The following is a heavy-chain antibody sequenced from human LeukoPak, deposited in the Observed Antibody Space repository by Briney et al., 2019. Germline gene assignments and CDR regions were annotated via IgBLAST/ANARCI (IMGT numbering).Heavy chain of an antibody. V-gene: IGHV1-69*04. CDR3: ARQCSGGSCPLDY. Sequence: SVKVSCKASGGTFSSYAISWVRQAPGQGLEWMGRIILILGIANYAQKFQGRVTITADKSTSTAYMELSSLRSEDTAVYYCARQCSGGSCPLDYWGQGTLVTVSS. CDR1: GGTFSSYA. D-gene: IGHD2-15*01. J-gene: IGHJ4*02. CDR2: IILILGIA.